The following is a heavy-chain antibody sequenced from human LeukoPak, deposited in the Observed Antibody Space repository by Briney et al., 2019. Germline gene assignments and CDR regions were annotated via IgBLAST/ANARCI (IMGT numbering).Heavy chain of an antibody. CDR3: ARVEYSSSSSFDY. D-gene: IGHD6-6*01. CDR1: GGSISSGHYW. V-gene: IGHV4-39*01. J-gene: IGHJ4*02. Sequence: SETLSLTCTVSGGSISSGHYWWGWIRQPPGKGLDWIGSMYYSGNTHYNPSLQSRFTLSVDTSKTQFSLKLTSVTAADTAVYYCARVEYSSSSSFDYWGQGTLVTVSS. CDR2: MYYSGNT.